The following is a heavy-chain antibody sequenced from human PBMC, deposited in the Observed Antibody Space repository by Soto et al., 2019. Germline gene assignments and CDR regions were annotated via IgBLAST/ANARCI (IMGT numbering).Heavy chain of an antibody. CDR2: IYHSGST. D-gene: IGHD6-13*01. V-gene: IGHV4-38-2*02. CDR3: ARDRRISRAPYNWFDP. Sequence: SETLSLTCAVSGYSISSGYYWGWIRQPPGKGLEWIGSIYHSGSTYYNPSLKSRVTISVDTSKNQFSLKLSSVTAADTAVYYCARDRRISRAPYNWFDPWGQGTLVTVYS. J-gene: IGHJ5*02. CDR1: GYSISSGYY.